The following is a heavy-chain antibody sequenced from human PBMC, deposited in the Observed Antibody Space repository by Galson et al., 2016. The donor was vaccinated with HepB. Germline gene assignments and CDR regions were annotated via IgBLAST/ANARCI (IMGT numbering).Heavy chain of an antibody. Sequence: SLRLSCAASGFTFSSYSLNWVRQAPGKGLEWVAVISYDGSEEFYADSLKGRFTISRDNAENMLYLQMNSLRAEDTAIYYCARDLSGPDYWGQGTLVTVSS. J-gene: IGHJ4*02. CDR1: GFTFSSYS. CDR3: ARDLSGPDY. V-gene: IGHV3-30*12. CDR2: ISYDGSEE.